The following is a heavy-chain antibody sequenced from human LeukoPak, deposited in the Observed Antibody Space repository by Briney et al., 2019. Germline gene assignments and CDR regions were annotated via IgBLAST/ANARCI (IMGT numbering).Heavy chain of an antibody. CDR2: ISGSGGST. CDR1: GFTFSSYA. D-gene: IGHD6-13*01. Sequence: PGGSLRLSCAASGFTFSSYAMSWVRQAPGKGLEWVSAISGSGGSTYYADSVKGRFTISRDNSKNTLYLQMNSLRAEDTAVYYCAKSHQQQLHPTAVDYWGQGTLVTVSS. V-gene: IGHV3-23*01. CDR3: AKSHQQQLHPTAVDY. J-gene: IGHJ4*02.